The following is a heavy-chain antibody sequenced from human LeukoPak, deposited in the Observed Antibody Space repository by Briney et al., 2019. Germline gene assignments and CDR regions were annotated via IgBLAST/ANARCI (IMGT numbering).Heavy chain of an antibody. CDR2: ISYDGSNK. Sequence: GGSLRLSCAASGFTFSSYGMHWVRQAPGKGLEWVAVISYDGSNKYYADPVKGRFTISRDNSKNTLYLQMNSLRAEDTAVYYCAKLGSSGWYVVDYWGQGTLVTVSS. CDR3: AKLGSSGWYVVDY. J-gene: IGHJ4*02. CDR1: GFTFSSYG. V-gene: IGHV3-30*18. D-gene: IGHD6-19*01.